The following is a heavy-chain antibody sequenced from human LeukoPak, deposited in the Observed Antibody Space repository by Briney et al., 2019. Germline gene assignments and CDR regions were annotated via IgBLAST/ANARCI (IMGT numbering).Heavy chain of an antibody. Sequence: KPSETLSLTCAVSGYSISSGYYWGWIRQPPGKGLEWIGSIYHSGSTYYNPSLKSRVTISVDTSKNQFSLKLSSVTAADTAVYYCARDKGHYGMDVWGKGTTVTVSS. J-gene: IGHJ6*04. CDR1: GYSISSGYY. CDR3: ARDKGHYGMDV. V-gene: IGHV4-38-2*02. CDR2: IYHSGST.